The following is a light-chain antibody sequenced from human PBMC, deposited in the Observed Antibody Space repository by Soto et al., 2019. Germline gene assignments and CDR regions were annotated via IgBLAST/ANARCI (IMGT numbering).Light chain of an antibody. Sequence: DVQMTQSPSSVSASVGDGVTITCRASQAINKWLAWYQQKPGKAPKLLIYGASSLQSGVPSRFSGSGSGTDFTLTISSLQPEDVATYYCQQSNTFPYPFGPGTKVDIK. J-gene: IGKJ3*01. CDR2: GAS. CDR3: QQSNTFPYP. V-gene: IGKV1-12*01. CDR1: QAINKW.